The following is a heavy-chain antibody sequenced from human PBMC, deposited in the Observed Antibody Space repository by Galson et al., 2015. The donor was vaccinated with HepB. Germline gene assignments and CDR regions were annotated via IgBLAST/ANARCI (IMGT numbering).Heavy chain of an antibody. D-gene: IGHD1-26*01. V-gene: IGHV1-69*04. J-gene: IGHJ4*02. CDR1: GGTFSSYA. Sequence: SVTVSCKASGGTFSSYAISWVRQAPGQGLEWMGRIIPILGIANYAQKFQGRVTITGDTSASTAYMELSSLRSEDTAVYYCARVGSGVYWGQGTLVTVSS. CDR2: IIPILGIA. CDR3: ARVGSGVY.